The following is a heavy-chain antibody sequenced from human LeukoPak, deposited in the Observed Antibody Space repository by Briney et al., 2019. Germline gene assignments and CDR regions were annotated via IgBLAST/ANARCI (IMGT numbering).Heavy chain of an antibody. D-gene: IGHD1-26*01. Sequence: GGSLRLSCAASGFTFSSYSMNWVRQAPGKGLEWVSSISSSSSYMYYADSVKGRFTISSDNAKNSLYLQMNSLRAEDTAVYYCAREAGALDYWGQGTLVTVSS. J-gene: IGHJ4*02. CDR3: AREAGALDY. V-gene: IGHV3-21*01. CDR2: ISSSSSYM. CDR1: GFTFSSYS.